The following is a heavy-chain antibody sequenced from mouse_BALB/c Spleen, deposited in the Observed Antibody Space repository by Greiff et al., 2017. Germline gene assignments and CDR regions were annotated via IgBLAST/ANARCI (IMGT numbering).Heavy chain of an antibody. V-gene: IGHV14-3*02. Sequence: VQLQQSGAELVKPGASVKLSCTASGFNIKDTYMHWVKQRPEQGLEWIGRIDPANGNTKYDPKFQGKATITADTSSNTAYLQLSSLTSEDTAVYYCARYNGSSHYAMDYWGQGTSVTVSS. CDR3: ARYNGSSHYAMDY. D-gene: IGHD1-1*01. CDR2: IDPANGNT. J-gene: IGHJ4*01. CDR1: GFNIKDTY.